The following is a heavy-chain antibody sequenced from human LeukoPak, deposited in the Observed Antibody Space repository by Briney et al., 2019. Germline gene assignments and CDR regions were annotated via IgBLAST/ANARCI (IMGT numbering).Heavy chain of an antibody. J-gene: IGHJ4*02. Sequence: PGGSLRLSCAASGFLFSRYWMSWVRQAPGKGLEWAVNIKEDGSEKYYVESMKGRFTISRDNVKNSLYLQINSLRAEDTAVYYCARDSFETDIDYWGQGTLVTVSS. V-gene: IGHV3-7*01. CDR3: ARDSFETDIDY. D-gene: IGHD1-14*01. CDR1: GFLFSRYW. CDR2: IKEDGSEK.